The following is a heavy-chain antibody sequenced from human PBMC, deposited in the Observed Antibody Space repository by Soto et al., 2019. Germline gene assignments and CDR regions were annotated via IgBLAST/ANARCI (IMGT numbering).Heavy chain of an antibody. CDR3: ARDFGTPRSVPYFPLFEFDY. V-gene: IGHV3-48*03. CDR2: ISSSGSTI. CDR1: GFTFSSYE. J-gene: IGHJ4*02. Sequence: PGGSLRLSCAASGFTFSSYEMNWVRQAPGKGLEWVSYISSSGSTIYYADSVKGRFTISRDNAKNSLYLQMNSLRAEDTAVYYCARDFGTPRSVPYFPLFEFDYWGQGTLVTVPS. D-gene: IGHD1-1*01.